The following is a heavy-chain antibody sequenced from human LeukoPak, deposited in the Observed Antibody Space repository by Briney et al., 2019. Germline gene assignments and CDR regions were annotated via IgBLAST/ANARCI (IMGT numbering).Heavy chain of an antibody. Sequence: RSLRLSCSASGFTFGTNSMHWVRQAPGKGLEFVSAIISNGGSTYYADSVKGRFTISRDNSKNTLYLQMSSLRAEDTAVYYCVTVGMTSIWSYLRFDPRGQGTLVSVPS. CDR3: VTVGMTSIWSYLRFDP. J-gene: IGHJ5*02. V-gene: IGHV3-64D*08. CDR2: IISNGGST. D-gene: IGHD1-26*01. CDR1: GFTFGTNS.